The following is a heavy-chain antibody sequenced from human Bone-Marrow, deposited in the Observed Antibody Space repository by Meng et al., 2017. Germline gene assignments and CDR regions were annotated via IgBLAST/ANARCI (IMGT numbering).Heavy chain of an antibody. Sequence: GESLKISCAASGFTFSNAWMRWVRQAPGKGLEWVGRIKSKTDGGTTDYAAPVKGRFTISRDDSKNTLYLQMNSLKTEDTAVYYCTTEYYYDSIGYNEGDAFDIWGQGTMVTVSS. CDR2: IKSKTDGGTT. CDR3: TTEYYYDSIGYNEGDAFDI. V-gene: IGHV3-15*01. CDR1: GFTFSNAW. D-gene: IGHD3-22*01. J-gene: IGHJ3*02.